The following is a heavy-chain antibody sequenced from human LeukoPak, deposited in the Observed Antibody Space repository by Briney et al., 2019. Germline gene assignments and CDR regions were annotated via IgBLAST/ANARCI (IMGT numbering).Heavy chain of an antibody. CDR1: GFTFTSSA. Sequence: GTSVKVSCKASGFTFTSSAMQWVRQARGQRHEWIGWIVVGSGNTNYAQKFQERVTITRDMSTSTAYMELGSLRSEDTAVYYCAAGLLWFGESNRYYYMDVWGKGTTVTVSS. D-gene: IGHD3-10*01. J-gene: IGHJ6*03. CDR2: IVVGSGNT. CDR3: AAGLLWFGESNRYYYMDV. V-gene: IGHV1-58*02.